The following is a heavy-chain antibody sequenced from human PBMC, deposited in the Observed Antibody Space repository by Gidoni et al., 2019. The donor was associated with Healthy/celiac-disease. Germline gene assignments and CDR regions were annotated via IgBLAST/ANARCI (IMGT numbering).Heavy chain of an antibody. Sequence: EVQLLESGGGLVPPGGSLRPSCAVSGFTFISYAMSWVRQAPGKGLEWVSAISGSGGSTYYADSVKGRFTISRDNSKNTLYLQMNSLRAEDTAVYYCAKGWRVVARPNFDYWGQGTLVTVSS. V-gene: IGHV3-23*01. CDR3: AKGWRVVARPNFDY. CDR2: ISGSGGST. D-gene: IGHD2-15*01. CDR1: GFTFISYA. J-gene: IGHJ4*02.